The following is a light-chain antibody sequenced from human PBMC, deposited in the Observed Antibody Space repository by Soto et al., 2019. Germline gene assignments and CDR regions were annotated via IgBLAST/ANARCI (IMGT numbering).Light chain of an antibody. Sequence: EIVLTQSPATLSLSPGERATLSCRASQSVSSYLAWYQHKPGQAPRLLIYDASNRATGIPARFSGRGSGTDFTLTISSLEPEDFAVYYCQQRSKWPRTFGQGTKLEIK. CDR1: QSVSSY. CDR2: DAS. V-gene: IGKV3-11*01. CDR3: QQRSKWPRT. J-gene: IGKJ2*01.